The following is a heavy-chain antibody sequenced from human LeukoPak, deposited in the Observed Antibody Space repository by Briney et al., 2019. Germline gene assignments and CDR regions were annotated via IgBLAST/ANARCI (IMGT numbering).Heavy chain of an antibody. CDR1: GYTFSSYG. V-gene: IGHV1-69*13. CDR3: ARDQGYRYGYGDFDY. Sequence: WASVKVSCKASGYTFSSYGISWVRQAPGQGLEWMGGIIPIFGTANYAQKFQGRVTITADESTSTAYMELSSLRSEDTAVYYCARDQGYRYGYGDFDYWGQGTLVTVSS. D-gene: IGHD5-18*01. CDR2: IIPIFGTA. J-gene: IGHJ4*02.